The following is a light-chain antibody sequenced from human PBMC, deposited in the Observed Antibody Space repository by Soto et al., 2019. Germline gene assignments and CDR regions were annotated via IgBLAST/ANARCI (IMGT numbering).Light chain of an antibody. CDR2: DVN. J-gene: IGLJ1*01. V-gene: IGLV2-11*01. Sequence: QSVLTQPRSVSGSPGQSVTISCTGTSSDVGVYNYVSWYQQHPGKAPKLMIYDVNKRPSGVTDRFSGSKSGNTASLTISGLQADHEADYYCCSYAGSYTLVFGTGT. CDR1: SSDVGVYNY. CDR3: CSYAGSYTLV.